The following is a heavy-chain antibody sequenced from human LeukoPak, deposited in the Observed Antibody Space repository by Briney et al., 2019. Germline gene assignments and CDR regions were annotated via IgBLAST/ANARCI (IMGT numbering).Heavy chain of an antibody. J-gene: IGHJ5*02. CDR2: INPNSGGT. CDR3: ARGERSIAVLLWFGEFDP. V-gene: IGHV1-2*06. Sequence: ASVKVSCKASGYTFTGYYMHWVRQAPGQGLEWMGRINPNSGGTNYAQKFQGRVTMTRDTSISTAYMELSGLRSDDTAVYYCARGERSIAVLLWFGEFDPWGQGTLVTVSS. D-gene: IGHD3-10*01. CDR1: GYTFTGYY.